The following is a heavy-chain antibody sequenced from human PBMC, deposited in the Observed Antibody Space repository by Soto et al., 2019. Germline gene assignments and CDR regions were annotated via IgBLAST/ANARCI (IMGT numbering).Heavy chain of an antibody. V-gene: IGHV1-46*03. CDR3: ASGYQTADY. CDR1: GYTFTSHY. CDR2: IDPSIGTT. D-gene: IGHD5-12*01. Sequence: QVQLVQSGAEVKKPGASVKVSCKASGYTFTSHYMHLVRQAPGQGLEWMGIIDPSIGTTNYAQKFQGRVTMTRETSTRTVYMELSSLRSEDTAVYYCASGYQTADYWGQGTLVIVSS. J-gene: IGHJ4*02.